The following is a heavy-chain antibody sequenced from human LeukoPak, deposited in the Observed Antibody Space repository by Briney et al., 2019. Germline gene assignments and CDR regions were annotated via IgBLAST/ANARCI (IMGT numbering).Heavy chain of an antibody. D-gene: IGHD1-26*01. Sequence: SETLSLTCAVSGGSISSGGYSWRWIRQPPGKGLEWIGYIYHSGSTYYNPSLKSRVTISVDRSKNQFSLKLSSVTAADTAVYYCARVGGGKGEYYFDYWGQGTLVTVSS. CDR2: IYHSGST. CDR3: ARVGGGKGEYYFDY. V-gene: IGHV4-30-2*01. J-gene: IGHJ4*02. CDR1: GGSISSGGYS.